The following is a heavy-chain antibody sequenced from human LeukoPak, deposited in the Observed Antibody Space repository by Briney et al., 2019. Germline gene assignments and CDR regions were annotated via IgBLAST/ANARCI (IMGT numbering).Heavy chain of an antibody. CDR2: IYSGGST. CDR1: GFTVSSNC. V-gene: IGHV3-53*01. CDR3: ASTVRGVTKYYFDY. D-gene: IGHD3-10*01. Sequence: GGSLRLSCAASGFTVSSNCMSWVRQAPGKGLEWVSVIYSGGSTYYADSVKGRFTISRDNSKNTLYLQMNSLRAEDTAVYYCASTVRGVTKYYFDYWGQGTLVTVSS. J-gene: IGHJ4*02.